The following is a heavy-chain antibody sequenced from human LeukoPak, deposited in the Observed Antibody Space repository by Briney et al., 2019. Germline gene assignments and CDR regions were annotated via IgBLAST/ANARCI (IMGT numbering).Heavy chain of an antibody. V-gene: IGHV3-23*01. CDR1: GFTFSSYA. CDR2: ISGSGGST. J-gene: IGHJ4*02. Sequence: GGSLRLSCAASGFTFSSYAMSWVRQAPGKELEGVSAISGSGGSTYYADSVKGRFTISRDNSKNTLYLQMNSLRAEDTAVYYCAKSRGVSRRSNFDYWGQGTLVTVSS. CDR3: AKSRGVSRRSNFDY. D-gene: IGHD3-10*01.